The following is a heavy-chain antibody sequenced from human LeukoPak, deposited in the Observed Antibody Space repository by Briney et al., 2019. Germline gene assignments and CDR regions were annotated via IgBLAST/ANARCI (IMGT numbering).Heavy chain of an antibody. Sequence: GGSLRLSCAASGFTFSDYYMSWIRQAPGKGLEWVSYISTSGSTIYYADSLKGRFTVSRDNAKNSLYLQMNSLRAEDTAVYYCARRSYYDLDYFDYWGQGTLVTVSS. CDR3: ARRSYYDLDYFDY. D-gene: IGHD1-26*01. V-gene: IGHV3-11*01. J-gene: IGHJ4*02. CDR2: ISTSGSTI. CDR1: GFTFSDYY.